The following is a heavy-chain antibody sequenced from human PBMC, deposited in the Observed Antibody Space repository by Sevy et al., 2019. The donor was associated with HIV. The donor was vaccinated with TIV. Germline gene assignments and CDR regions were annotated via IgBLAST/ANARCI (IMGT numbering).Heavy chain of an antibody. V-gene: IGHV3-7*01. CDR2: IKQDGSEK. CDR3: AREGSPYDTYYYYYGMDV. Sequence: GGSLRLSCAASGFTFNSYWMSWVRQAPGKGLEWVANIKQDGSEKYYLDSVKGRLTISRDNSQNSLFLQMNTLRAEETDVYYCAREGSPYDTYYYYYGMDVWGQGTTVTVSS. D-gene: IGHD5-12*01. J-gene: IGHJ6*02. CDR1: GFTFNSYW.